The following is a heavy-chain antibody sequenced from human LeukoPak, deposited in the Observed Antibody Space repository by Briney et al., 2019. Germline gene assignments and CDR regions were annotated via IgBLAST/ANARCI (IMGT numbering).Heavy chain of an antibody. CDR1: GFTFSSYE. J-gene: IGHJ4*02. D-gene: IGHD1-26*01. Sequence: PGGSLRLSCAASGFTFSSYEMNWVRQAPGKGLEWVSYISSSGSTIYYADSVKGRFTISRDNSKNTLYLQMNSLRAEDTAVYYCAKDKGSYYGFDYWGQGTLVTVSS. V-gene: IGHV3-48*03. CDR2: ISSSGSTI. CDR3: AKDKGSYYGFDY.